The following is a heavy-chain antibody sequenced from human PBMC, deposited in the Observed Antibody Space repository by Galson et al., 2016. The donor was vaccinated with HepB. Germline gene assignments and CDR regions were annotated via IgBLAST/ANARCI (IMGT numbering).Heavy chain of an antibody. CDR2: IGGSGSGT. V-gene: IGHV3-23*01. Sequence: SLRLSCAASGFSFSSFRSYAMSWVRQAPGKGLEWVSAIGGSGSGTYYADSVKGRFIISRDNSKNTLYLQLNSLRAEDTAVYYCARAYCTGAGCSAVFDSWGQGTLVTVSS. J-gene: IGHJ4*02. CDR1: GFSFSSFRSYA. CDR3: ARAYCTGAGCSAVFDS. D-gene: IGHD2-8*02.